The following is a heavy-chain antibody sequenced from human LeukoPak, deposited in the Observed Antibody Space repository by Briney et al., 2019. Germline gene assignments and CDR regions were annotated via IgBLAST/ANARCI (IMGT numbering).Heavy chain of an antibody. V-gene: IGHV1-2*02. Sequence: ASVKVSCKASGYTFTGYYMHWVRQAPGQGLEWMGWINPNSGGTNYAQKFQGRVIMTRDTSISTAYMELSRLRSDDTAVYYCARVGGLYYYDSSGGYFDYWGQGTLVTVSS. CDR1: GYTFTGYY. J-gene: IGHJ4*02. D-gene: IGHD3-22*01. CDR3: ARVGGLYYYDSSGGYFDY. CDR2: INPNSGGT.